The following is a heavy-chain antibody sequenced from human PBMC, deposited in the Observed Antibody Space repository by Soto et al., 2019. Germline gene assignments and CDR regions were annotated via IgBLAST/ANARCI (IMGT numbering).Heavy chain of an antibody. CDR3: ARDASGSYRRLHAFDI. D-gene: IGHD1-26*01. CDR2: IYYSGST. CDR1: GGSISSYY. V-gene: IGHV4-59*01. Sequence: PSETLSLTCTVSGGSISSYYWSWIRQPPGKGLEWIGYIYYSGSTSYNPYHKSRVTISVDTSKNQFSLKLSSVTAADTAVYYCARDASGSYRRLHAFDIWGQGTMVTVSS. J-gene: IGHJ3*02.